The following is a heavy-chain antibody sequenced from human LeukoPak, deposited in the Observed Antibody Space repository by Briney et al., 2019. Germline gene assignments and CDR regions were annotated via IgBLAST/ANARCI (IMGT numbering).Heavy chain of an antibody. Sequence: ASVKVSCKASGYTFTGYYMHWVRQAPGQGLEWMGWINPNSGGTNYAQKFQGRVTMTGDTSISTAYMELSRLRSDDTAVYYCARAITMIAPIDYWGQGTLVTVSS. CDR3: ARAITMIAPIDY. CDR1: GYTFTGYY. J-gene: IGHJ4*02. V-gene: IGHV1-2*02. CDR2: INPNSGGT. D-gene: IGHD3-22*01.